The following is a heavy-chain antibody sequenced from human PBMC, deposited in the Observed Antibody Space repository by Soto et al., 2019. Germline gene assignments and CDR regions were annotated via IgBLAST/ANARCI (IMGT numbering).Heavy chain of an antibody. V-gene: IGHV4-34*01. Sequence: QVQLQQWGAGLLKPSETLSLTCAVYGGSFSGYYWSWIRQPPGKGLEWIGEINHSGSINYNPSLKSRVTISVDTSKNQFSLKLGSVTAADTAVYYCAIAPVVVVPAAAYYYYYYMDVWGKGTTVTVSS. CDR3: AIAPVVVVPAAAYYYYYYMDV. CDR1: GGSFSGYY. D-gene: IGHD2-2*01. J-gene: IGHJ6*03. CDR2: INHSGSI.